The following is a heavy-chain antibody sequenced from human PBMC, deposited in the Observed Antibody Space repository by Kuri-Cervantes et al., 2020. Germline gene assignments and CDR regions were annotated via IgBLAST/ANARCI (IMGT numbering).Heavy chain of an antibody. CDR1: GYTFTSYY. V-gene: IGHV1-18*04. D-gene: IGHD2-21*02. CDR2: ISAYNGNT. J-gene: IGHJ4*02. CDR3: ARDGGDWFDY. Sequence: ASVKVSCKASGYTFTSYYMHWVRQAPGQGLEWMGWISAYNGNTNCAQKLQGRVTMTTDTSTSTAYMELRSLRSDDTAVYYCARDGGDWFDYWGQGTLVTVSS.